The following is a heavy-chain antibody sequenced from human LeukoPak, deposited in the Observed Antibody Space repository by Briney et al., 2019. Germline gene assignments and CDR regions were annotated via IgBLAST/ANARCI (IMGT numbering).Heavy chain of an antibody. Sequence: SVKVSCKASGGTFSSYAISWVRQAPGLGLEWMGGIIPIFGTANYAQKFQGRVTITTDESTSTAYMELSSLRSEDTAVYYCAAAVYYYDSSGYYGGFDYWGQGTLVTVSS. V-gene: IGHV1-69*05. CDR2: IIPIFGTA. D-gene: IGHD3-22*01. CDR1: GGTFSSYA. CDR3: AAAVYYYDSSGYYGGFDY. J-gene: IGHJ4*02.